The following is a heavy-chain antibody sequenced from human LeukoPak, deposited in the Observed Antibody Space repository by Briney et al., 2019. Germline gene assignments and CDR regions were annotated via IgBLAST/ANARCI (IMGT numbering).Heavy chain of an antibody. Sequence: ASVKVSCKASGYTFTSYGISWVRQATGQGLEWMGWMNPNSGNTGYAQKFQGRVTITRNTSISTAYMELSSLRSEDTAVYYCARGGGYCSSTSCSYGAFDIWGQGTMVTVSS. V-gene: IGHV1-8*03. CDR2: MNPNSGNT. CDR1: GYTFTSYG. J-gene: IGHJ3*02. CDR3: ARGGGYCSSTSCSYGAFDI. D-gene: IGHD2-2*01.